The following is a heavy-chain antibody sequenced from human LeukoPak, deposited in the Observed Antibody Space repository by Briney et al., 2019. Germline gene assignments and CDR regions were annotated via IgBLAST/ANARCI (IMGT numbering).Heavy chain of an antibody. CDR2: ISSGSSAI. CDR1: GFTFTTYS. J-gene: IGHJ4*02. V-gene: IGHV3-21*01. CDR3: ARGSSKTQYRSAWYFDY. D-gene: IGHD6-19*01. Sequence: PGGSLRLSCEASGFTFTTYSMTWVRQAPGKGLEWVSIISSGSSAIFSADALKGRFTISRDNSKNALYLQMNSLRTEDTAVYYCARGSSKTQYRSAWYFDYWGQGTLVTVSS.